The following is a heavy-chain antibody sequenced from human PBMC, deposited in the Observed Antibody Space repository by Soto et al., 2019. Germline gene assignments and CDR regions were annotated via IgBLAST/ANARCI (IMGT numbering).Heavy chain of an antibody. CDR1: GGSISSGDYY. CDR2: IYYSGST. J-gene: IGHJ6*02. CDR3: ARGGYYYGSGSYDGMDV. V-gene: IGHV4-30-4*01. Sequence: SETLSLTCTVSGGSISSGDYYWSWIRQPPGKGLEWIGYIYYSGSTYYNPSLKSRVTISVDTSKNQFSLKLSSVTAADTAVYYCARGGYYYGSGSYDGMDVWGQGTTVTV. D-gene: IGHD3-10*01.